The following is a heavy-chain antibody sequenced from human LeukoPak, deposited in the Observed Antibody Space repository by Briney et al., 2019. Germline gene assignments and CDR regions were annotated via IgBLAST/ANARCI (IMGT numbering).Heavy chain of an antibody. CDR1: GGTFSNYG. J-gene: IGHJ5*02. CDR2: IIPVFGTT. D-gene: IGHD6-13*01. CDR3: AREQGSPAVYWFDP. V-gene: IGHV1-69*13. Sequence: SLKVSCKASGGTFSNYGISWVRQAPGQGLEWMGGIIPVFGTTNYAQKFQGRLTITADESTSTAYMELRNVRSEDTAVYFCAREQGSPAVYWFDPWGQGTLVTVSS.